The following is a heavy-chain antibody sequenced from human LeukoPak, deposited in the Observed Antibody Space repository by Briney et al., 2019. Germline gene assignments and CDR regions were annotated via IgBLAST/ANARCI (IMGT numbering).Heavy chain of an antibody. Sequence: GGSLRLSCSPAGFSASSSSIHSVRPAPDKGLCWLEFIQYDGRNKYYADSVKGRFTMSRDNSKNTLTMFLQMNSLRVEDTAVYSCAKGGDYALDYWGQGTLVSVSS. CDR2: IQYDGRNK. J-gene: IGHJ4*02. CDR1: GFSASSSS. CDR3: AKGGDYALDY. D-gene: IGHD4-17*01. V-gene: IGHV3-30*02.